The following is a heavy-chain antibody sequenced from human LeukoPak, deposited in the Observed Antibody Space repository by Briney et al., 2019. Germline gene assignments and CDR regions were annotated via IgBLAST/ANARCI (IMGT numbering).Heavy chain of an antibody. D-gene: IGHD1-1*01. J-gene: IGHJ6*03. CDR3: ARDRSGLEPRYYYYYYYMDV. CDR2: ISAYNGNT. V-gene: IGHV1-18*01. CDR1: GYTFTSYG. Sequence: GASVKVSCKASGYTFTSYGISWVRRAPGQGLEWMGWISAYNGNTNYAQKLQGRVTMTTDTSTSTAYMELRSLRSDDTAVYYCARDRSGLEPRYYYYYYYMDVWGKGTTVTVSS.